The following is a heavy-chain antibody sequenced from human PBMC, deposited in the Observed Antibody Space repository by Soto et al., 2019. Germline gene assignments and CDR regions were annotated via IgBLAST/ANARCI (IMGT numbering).Heavy chain of an antibody. D-gene: IGHD5-18*01. CDR3: AKEGIELWSAFDY. J-gene: IGHJ4*02. CDR1: GFTFNKYG. CDR2: ISYDGDDK. Sequence: QVQLVESGGGVVQPGRSLRLSCAASGFTFNKYGIHWVHQAPGKGLEWVAVISYDGDDKYYADSVKGRFTISRDNSRNTLYLQMNSLRPEDTAMYYCAKEGIELWSAFDYWGQGTLVTVSS. V-gene: IGHV3-30*18.